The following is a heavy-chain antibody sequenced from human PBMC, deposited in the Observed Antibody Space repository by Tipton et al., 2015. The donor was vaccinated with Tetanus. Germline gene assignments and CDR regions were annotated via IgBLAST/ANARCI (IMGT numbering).Heavy chain of an antibody. Sequence: TLSLTCTVSGAPINRGGYLWTWVRQYPGRGLEWIASVYFEGSTYYSPSLKSRVIIAVDTAQNLFSLRLSSVTAADTAVYYCARHLYGYWSDPWGQGAQVTVSS. CDR3: ARHLYGYWSDP. CDR1: GAPINRGGYL. CDR2: VYFEGST. D-gene: IGHD5-18*01. V-gene: IGHV4-30-2*03. J-gene: IGHJ5*02.